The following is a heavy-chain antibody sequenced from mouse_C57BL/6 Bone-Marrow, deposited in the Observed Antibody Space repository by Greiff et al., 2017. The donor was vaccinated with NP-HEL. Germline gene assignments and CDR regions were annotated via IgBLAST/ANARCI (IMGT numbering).Heavy chain of an antibody. V-gene: IGHV1-64*01. CDR1: GYTFTSHW. CDR3: ARVTTVVATNY. J-gene: IGHJ2*01. CDR2: IHPNSGST. Sequence: VQLQQPGAELVKPGASVKLSCKASGYTFTSHWMHWVKQRPGQGLEWIGMIHPNSGSTNYNEKFKSKATLTVDKSSSTAYMQLSSLTSEDSAVYYCARVTTVVATNYWGQGTTLTVSS. D-gene: IGHD1-1*01.